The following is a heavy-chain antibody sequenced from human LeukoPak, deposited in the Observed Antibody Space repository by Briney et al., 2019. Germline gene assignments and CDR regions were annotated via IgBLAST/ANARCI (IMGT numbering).Heavy chain of an antibody. D-gene: IGHD6-13*01. V-gene: IGHV4-59*01. CDR1: GGSISSYY. CDR3: AREGIAATGGLDY. J-gene: IGHJ4*02. Sequence: SETLSLTCTVSGGSISSYYWSWIRQPPGKGLEWIGYIYYSGSTNYNPSLKSRVTISVDTSKNQFSLKLSSVTAADTAVYYCAREGIAATGGLDYWGQGTLVTVSS. CDR2: IYYSGST.